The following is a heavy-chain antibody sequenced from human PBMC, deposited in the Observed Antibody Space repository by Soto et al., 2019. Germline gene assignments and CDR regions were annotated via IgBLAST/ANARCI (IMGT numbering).Heavy chain of an antibody. CDR1: GFTFSSQA. D-gene: IGHD3-10*01. CDR2: ISAGGGGS. V-gene: IGHV3-23*01. Sequence: GGSLRLSCAASGFTFSSQAMSWVRQAPGKGLEWVSVISAGGGGSYYANSVKGRFTISRDNSKNTLYLQMDSLRFDDTAVYYCARDSGYSSGSSVNHYLDYWGHGTQVTV. CDR3: ARDSGYSSGSSVNHYLDY. J-gene: IGHJ4*01.